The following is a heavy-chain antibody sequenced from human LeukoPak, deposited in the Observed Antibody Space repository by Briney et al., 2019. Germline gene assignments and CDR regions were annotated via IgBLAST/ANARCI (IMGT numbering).Heavy chain of an antibody. J-gene: IGHJ5*02. CDR3: ARLSSSSRHGWFDP. Sequence: SETLSFTCTVSGGSISSYYWSWIRQPPGKGLEWIGYIYYSGSTNYNPSLKSRVTISVDTSKNQFSLKLSSVTAADTAVYYCARLSSSSRHGWFDPWGQGTLVTVSS. V-gene: IGHV4-59*08. D-gene: IGHD6-13*01. CDR2: IYYSGST. CDR1: GGSISSYY.